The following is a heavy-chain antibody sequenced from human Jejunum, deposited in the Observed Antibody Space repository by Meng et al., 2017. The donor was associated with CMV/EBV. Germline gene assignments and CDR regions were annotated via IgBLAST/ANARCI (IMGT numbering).Heavy chain of an antibody. D-gene: IGHD3-16*01. Sequence: FASSCFNFCFYWLSWVRPAPGKGLEWVANINPDGSEKYYVGSLKGRFTISRDNAKNSLYLQMNSLRDEDTAVYYCARDSWGGKDVWGQGTTVTVSS. J-gene: IGHJ6*02. CDR3: ARDSWGGKDV. V-gene: IGHV3-7*01. CDR2: INPDGSEK. CDR1: CFNFCFYW.